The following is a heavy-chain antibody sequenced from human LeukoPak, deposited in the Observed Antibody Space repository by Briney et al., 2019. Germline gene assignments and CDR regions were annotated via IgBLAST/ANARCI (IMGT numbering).Heavy chain of an antibody. CDR2: IYSDGSST. CDR1: GFTFSYYW. J-gene: IGHJ4*02. CDR3: ARGRAEAGSWSDY. V-gene: IGHV3-74*01. D-gene: IGHD6-13*01. Sequence: GGSLRLSCAASGFTFSYYWMHWVRQAPGKGLVWVSRIYSDGSSTSYADFVKGRLTISRDNAKNTLYLQMNSLRAEDTAVYYCARGRAEAGSWSDYWGQGTLVTVSS.